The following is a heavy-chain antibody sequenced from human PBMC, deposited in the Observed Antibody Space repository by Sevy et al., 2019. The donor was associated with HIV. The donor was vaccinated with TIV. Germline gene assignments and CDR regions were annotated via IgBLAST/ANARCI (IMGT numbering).Heavy chain of an antibody. CDR2: IKNKPDGGTT. J-gene: IGHJ5*02. D-gene: IGHD2-8*01. V-gene: IGHV3-15*01. CDR1: GFTFNNAW. Sequence: GGSLRLSCAASGFTFNNAWMSWVRQAPGKGLEWIGRIKNKPDGGTTDYTAPVKGRFTISKDDSKNTLYLQMNSLKTEDTAVYYCCTEGNVLLAEGWGHWFDPWGQGTLVTVSS. CDR3: CTEGNVLLAEGWGHWFDP.